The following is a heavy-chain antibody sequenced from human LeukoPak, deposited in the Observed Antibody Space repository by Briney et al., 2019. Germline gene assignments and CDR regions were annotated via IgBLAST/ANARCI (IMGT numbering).Heavy chain of an antibody. J-gene: IGHJ4*02. CDR1: GYTFTGYY. Sequence: ASVKVSCKASGYTFTGYYMHWVRQAPGQGLEWMGWINPNSGGTNYAQKFQGRVTMTRDTSISTAYMELSRLRSDDTAVYYCASSIAVAGTGFDYWGQGTLVTVAS. CDR2: INPNSGGT. D-gene: IGHD6-19*01. V-gene: IGHV1-2*02. CDR3: ASSIAVAGTGFDY.